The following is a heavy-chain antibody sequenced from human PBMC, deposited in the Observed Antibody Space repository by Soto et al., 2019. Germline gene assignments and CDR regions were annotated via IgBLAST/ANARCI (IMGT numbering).Heavy chain of an antibody. D-gene: IGHD3-16*02. CDR2: INPNSGGT. Sequence: VASVKVSCKASGYTFTGYYMHWVRQAPGQGLEWMGWINPNSGGTNYAQKFQGRVTMTTDTSTSTAYMELRSLRSDDTAVYYCAREGEGYYDYVWGSYPTSFGFDPWRQRTLVTVSS. CDR1: GYTFTGYY. V-gene: IGHV1-2*02. CDR3: AREGEGYYDYVWGSYPTSFGFDP. J-gene: IGHJ5*02.